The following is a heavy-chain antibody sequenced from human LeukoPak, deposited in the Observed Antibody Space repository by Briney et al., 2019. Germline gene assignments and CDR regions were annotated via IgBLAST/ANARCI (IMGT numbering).Heavy chain of an antibody. CDR2: IYTSGST. Sequence: TSETLSLTCTVSGGSISSYYWSWTRQPAGKGLEWIGRIYTSGSTNYNPSLKSRVTMSVDTSKNQFSLKLSSVTAADTAVYYCASLGDWLSLEYWGQGTLVTVSS. D-gene: IGHD3/OR15-3a*01. CDR1: GGSISSYY. CDR3: ASLGDWLSLEY. J-gene: IGHJ4*02. V-gene: IGHV4-4*07.